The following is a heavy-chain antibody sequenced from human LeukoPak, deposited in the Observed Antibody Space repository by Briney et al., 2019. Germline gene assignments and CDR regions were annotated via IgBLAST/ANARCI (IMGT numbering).Heavy chain of an antibody. CDR1: GGSISSYY. CDR3: ARGYGSGSYYTWAY. D-gene: IGHD3-10*01. Sequence: SETLSLTCTVSGGSISSYYWSWIRQPAGKGLEWIGRIYNTGSANYNPSLKSRVSMSLDTSKNQFSLNLTSVTAADTAVYYCARGYGSGSYYTWAYWGQGTLVTVSS. CDR2: IYNTGSA. J-gene: IGHJ4*02. V-gene: IGHV4-4*07.